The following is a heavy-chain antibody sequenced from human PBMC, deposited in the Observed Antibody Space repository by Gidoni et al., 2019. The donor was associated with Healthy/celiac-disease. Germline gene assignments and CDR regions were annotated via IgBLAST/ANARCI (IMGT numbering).Heavy chain of an antibody. V-gene: IGHV3-30*04. CDR1: GFTFSSYA. CDR2: ISYDGSNK. Sequence: QVQLVESGGGVVQPGRSLRPSCAASGFTFSSYAMHWVRQAPGKGLEWVAVISYDGSNKYYADSLKGRFTISRDNSKNTLYLQMNTLRAEDTAVYYCAKGGPPTVVTQKFDYWGQGTLVTVSS. D-gene: IGHD4-17*01. J-gene: IGHJ4*02. CDR3: AKGGPPTVVTQKFDY.